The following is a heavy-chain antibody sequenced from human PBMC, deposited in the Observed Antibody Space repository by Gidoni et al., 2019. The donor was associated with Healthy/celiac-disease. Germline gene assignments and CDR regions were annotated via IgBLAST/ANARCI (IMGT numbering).Heavy chain of an antibody. J-gene: IGHJ4*02. Sequence: EVQLVESGGGFIKPGGSLRLSCAASGFTVSRNYMSWVRQAPGKGLEWVSVIYSGDSTYYADSVKGRFTISRDNSKNTLYLQMNSLRAEDTAVYYCARLMAGAIVGWGQGTLVTVSS. CDR1: GFTVSRNY. V-gene: IGHV3-53*01. D-gene: IGHD1-26*01. CDR2: IYSGDST. CDR3: ARLMAGAIVG.